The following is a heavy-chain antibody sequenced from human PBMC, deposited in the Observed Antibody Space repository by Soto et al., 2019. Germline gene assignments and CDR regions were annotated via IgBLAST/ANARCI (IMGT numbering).Heavy chain of an antibody. D-gene: IGHD2-15*01. CDR2: IIPIFGTA. Sequence: QVQLVQSGAEVKKPGSSVKVSCKASGGTFNSYAISWVRQAPGQGLEWMGGIIPIFGTANYAQKFQGRVTITADESTRTAYMELSSLRSEDTAVYYCASGGYCSGGSCYPHWYFELWGRGTLVTVSS. CDR3: ASGGYCSGGSCYPHWYFEL. J-gene: IGHJ2*01. V-gene: IGHV1-69*12. CDR1: GGTFNSYA.